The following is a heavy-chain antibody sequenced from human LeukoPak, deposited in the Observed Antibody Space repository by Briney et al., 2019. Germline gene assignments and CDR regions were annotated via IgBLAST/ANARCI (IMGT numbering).Heavy chain of an antibody. CDR1: GASFSSGDQY. Sequence: PSETLSLTCTVSGASFSSGDQYWNWIRQSPGKGLEWIGSIHPSGTLYNNPSLGSRVTMSMDTSKNQFSLNLNSVTAADTAVYFCSRGLDSRKLGHWGQGTLVTVSS. D-gene: IGHD3-22*01. J-gene: IGHJ4*02. CDR3: SRGLDSRKLGH. V-gene: IGHV4-31*03. CDR2: IHPSGTL.